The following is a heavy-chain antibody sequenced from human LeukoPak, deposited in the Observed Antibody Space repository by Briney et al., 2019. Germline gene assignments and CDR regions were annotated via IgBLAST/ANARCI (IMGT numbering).Heavy chain of an antibody. Sequence: GGSLRLSCAVSGFTFSNYAMHWVRQAPGKGLEWVAVISYDGSNKYYANSVKGRFTISRDNSKNTLYVQMDSLRAEDTAVYYCARESKESYGSSFYFWGQGTLVTVSS. J-gene: IGHJ4*02. V-gene: IGHV3-30-3*01. CDR2: ISYDGSNK. CDR1: GFTFSNYA. CDR3: ARESKESYGSSFYF. D-gene: IGHD3-10*01.